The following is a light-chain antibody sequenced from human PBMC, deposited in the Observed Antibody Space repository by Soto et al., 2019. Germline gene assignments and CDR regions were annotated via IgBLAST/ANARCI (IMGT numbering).Light chain of an antibody. CDR3: QQSYSTRLT. CDR1: QSISSY. J-gene: IGKJ4*01. V-gene: IGKV1-39*01. CDR2: AAS. Sequence: DIQMTQSPSSLSASVGDRVTITCRASQSISSYLNWYQQKPGKAPKLLIYAASSLQSGVPSRFGGSGSGTDFTLTISSLQPEDFATYYCQQSYSTRLTFGGGTKVDIK.